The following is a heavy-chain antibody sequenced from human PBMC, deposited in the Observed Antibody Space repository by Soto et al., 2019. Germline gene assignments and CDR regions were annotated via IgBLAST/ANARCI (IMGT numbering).Heavy chain of an antibody. V-gene: IGHV3-48*03. Sequence: LRLSCAASGFTFSSYEMNWVRQAPGQGLEWASYISDSGGTVYYADSVKGRFTVSRDNAQNSVYLQMNSLRTGDTAVYYCARDLLHYDFWSGYSAYFYYGMDVWGPGTTVTVSS. CDR3: ARDLLHYDFWSGYSAYFYYGMDV. D-gene: IGHD3-3*01. CDR2: ISDSGGTV. CDR1: GFTFSSYE. J-gene: IGHJ6*02.